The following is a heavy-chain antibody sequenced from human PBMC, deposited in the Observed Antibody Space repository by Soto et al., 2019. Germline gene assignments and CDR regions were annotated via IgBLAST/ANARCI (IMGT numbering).Heavy chain of an antibody. CDR2: IIPIFGTA. V-gene: IGHV1-69*01. J-gene: IGHJ4*02. CDR1: GGTFSSYA. Sequence: QVQLVQSGAEVKKPGSSVKVSCKASGGTFSSYAISWVRQAPGQGLEWMGGIIPIFGTANYAQKFQGRVTITADESTSTAYMELRSLRSEDTAVYYCARGGNEWLVKGGAFDYWGQGTLVTVSS. D-gene: IGHD6-19*01. CDR3: ARGGNEWLVKGGAFDY.